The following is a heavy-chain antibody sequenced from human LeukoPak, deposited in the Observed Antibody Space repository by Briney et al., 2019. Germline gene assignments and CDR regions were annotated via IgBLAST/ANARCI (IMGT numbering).Heavy chain of an antibody. Sequence: GGSLRLSCAASRFTFSSYWMHWVRQAPGKGLVWVSRINSDGSTTSYADSVKGRFTISRDNAKKTLYMQMNSLRAEDTAIYYCARGYSSGYRIDYWGQGTLVTVSS. CDR3: ARGYSSGYRIDY. V-gene: IGHV3-74*01. J-gene: IGHJ4*02. CDR2: INSDGSTT. D-gene: IGHD5-18*01. CDR1: RFTFSSYW.